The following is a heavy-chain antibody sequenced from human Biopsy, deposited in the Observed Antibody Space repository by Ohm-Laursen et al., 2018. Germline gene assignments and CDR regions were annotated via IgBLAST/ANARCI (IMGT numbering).Heavy chain of an antibody. Sequence: SDTLSLTCSVSGVSISSTTYYWGWIRQPPGKGLEWIGSIHYSGTTYYHASLRSRVTISVDKSKNQFSLKLTSVAAAETAVYYCATQGEWEHFADYWGQGTLVSVSS. V-gene: IGHV4-39*01. CDR3: ATQGEWEHFADY. D-gene: IGHD1-26*01. J-gene: IGHJ4*02. CDR1: GVSISSTTYY. CDR2: IHYSGTT.